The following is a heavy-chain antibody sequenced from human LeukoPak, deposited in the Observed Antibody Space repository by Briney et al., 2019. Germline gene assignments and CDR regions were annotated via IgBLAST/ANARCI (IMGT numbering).Heavy chain of an antibody. J-gene: IGHJ4*02. V-gene: IGHV3-74*01. D-gene: IGHD3-10*01. CDR2: INPDGSTI. CDR1: GFTFSNYW. Sequence: GGSLRLSCAASGFTFSNYWVHWVRQAPGKGLVWVSRINPDGSTINYADSVKGRFTISRDNAKNTLYLQMISLRAEDTAVYYCANYGSVSYFAYWGQGTLVTVSS. CDR3: ANYGSVSYFAY.